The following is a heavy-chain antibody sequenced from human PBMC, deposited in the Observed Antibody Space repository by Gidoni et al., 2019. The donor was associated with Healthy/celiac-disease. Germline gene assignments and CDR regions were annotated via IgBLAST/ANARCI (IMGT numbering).Heavy chain of an antibody. D-gene: IGHD3-9*01. J-gene: IGHJ6*02. Sequence: QVQLQESGPGLVKPSQTLSLTCTFSGGSISSGGYYWSWIRQHPGKGLEWIGYIYYSGSTYYNPSLKSRVTISVDTSKNQFSLKLSSVTAADTAVYYCAREKYYDISTGGMDVWGQGTTVTVSS. V-gene: IGHV4-31*03. CDR1: GGSISSGGYY. CDR2: IYYSGST. CDR3: AREKYYDISTGGMDV.